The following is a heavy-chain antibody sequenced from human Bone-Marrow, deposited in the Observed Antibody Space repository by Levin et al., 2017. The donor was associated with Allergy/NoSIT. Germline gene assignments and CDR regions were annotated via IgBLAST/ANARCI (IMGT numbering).Heavy chain of an antibody. CDR3: ARVWYGEEDY. Sequence: GSLRLSCAVYGGSLSNYFWSWIRQTPGKGLEWIGEVNQNGGSNYNPSLKSRVSISLDVAKNQFSLKVSSVTAADTAMYYCARVWYGEEDYWGQGTLVTVSS. CDR2: VNQNGGS. CDR1: GGSLSNYF. J-gene: IGHJ4*02. D-gene: IGHD4-17*01. V-gene: IGHV4-34*01.